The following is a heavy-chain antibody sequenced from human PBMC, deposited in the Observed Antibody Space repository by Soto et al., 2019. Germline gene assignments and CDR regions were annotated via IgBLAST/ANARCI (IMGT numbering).Heavy chain of an antibody. J-gene: IGHJ4*02. V-gene: IGHV3-48*02. CDR1: GFSFSSSS. CDR2: IGHRSGAT. Sequence: PGGSLRLSCAASGFSFSSSSMNWVRQAPGKGLEWISYIGHRSGATYYADSVRGRFSISRDNAKSSVFLQMNSLKDEDTVVYYCAKDKGERSFXYWGQGTLVTVSS. CDR3: AKDKGERSFXY. D-gene: IGHD3-16*01.